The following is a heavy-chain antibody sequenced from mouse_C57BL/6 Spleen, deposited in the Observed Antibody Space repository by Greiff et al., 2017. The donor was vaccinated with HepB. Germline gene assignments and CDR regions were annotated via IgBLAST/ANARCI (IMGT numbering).Heavy chain of an antibody. CDR1: GYTFTSYW. Sequence: QVQLKQPGAELVMPGASVKLSCKASGYTFTSYWMHWVKQRPGQGLEWIGEIDPSDSYTNYNQKFKGKSTLTVDKSSSTAYMQLSSLTSEDSAVYYCARWLREDYYAMDYWGQGTSVTVSS. J-gene: IGHJ4*01. D-gene: IGHD2-2*01. V-gene: IGHV1-69*01. CDR2: IDPSDSYT. CDR3: ARWLREDYYAMDY.